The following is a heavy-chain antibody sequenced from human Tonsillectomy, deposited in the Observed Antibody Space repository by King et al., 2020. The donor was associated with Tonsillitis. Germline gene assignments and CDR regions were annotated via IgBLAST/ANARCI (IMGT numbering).Heavy chain of an antibody. CDR2: IYYSGST. J-gene: IGHJ4*02. CDR3: ARRVGVYDFWSGYEYYFDY. Sequence: VQLQESGPGLVKPSETLSLTCTVSGGSISSYYWSWIRQPPGKGLEWIGYIYYSGSTNYNPSLKSRVTISVDTSKNQISLKLSSVTAADTAVYYCARRVGVYDFWSGYEYYFDYWGQGTLVTVSS. CDR1: GGSISSYY. V-gene: IGHV4-59*01. D-gene: IGHD3-3*01.